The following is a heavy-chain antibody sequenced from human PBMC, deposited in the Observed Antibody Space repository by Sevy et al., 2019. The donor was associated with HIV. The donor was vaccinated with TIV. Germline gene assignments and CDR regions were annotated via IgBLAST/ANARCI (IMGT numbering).Heavy chain of an antibody. J-gene: IGHJ4*02. CDR3: VSLLLSYRSRWSYLDY. D-gene: IGHD6-19*01. V-gene: IGHV3-66*02. Sequence: GGSLRLSCAISGFTVNDKYIIWVRQAPGKGLEWVSVIFSSGSTYYADSAEGRLPISRDNSENTVDLQMNSVRAEDTAVYYWVSLLLSYRSRWSYLDYWGQGTLVTVSS. CDR2: IFSSGST. CDR1: GFTVNDKY.